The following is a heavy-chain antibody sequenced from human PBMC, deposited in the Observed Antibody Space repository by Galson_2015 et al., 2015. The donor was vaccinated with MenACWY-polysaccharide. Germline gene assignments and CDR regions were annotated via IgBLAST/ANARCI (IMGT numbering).Heavy chain of an antibody. CDR2: IFYTGST. CDR1: GGSVKNSY. Sequence: CSLSGGSVKNSYWSWFRQPPGKGLEWIGYIFYTGSTTYNPSLESRVTISIDASESHFSLNLTSVTAADTAVYYCARGRALTDYWGQGTLVTVSS. CDR3: ARGRALTDY. J-gene: IGHJ4*02. V-gene: IGHV4-59*02.